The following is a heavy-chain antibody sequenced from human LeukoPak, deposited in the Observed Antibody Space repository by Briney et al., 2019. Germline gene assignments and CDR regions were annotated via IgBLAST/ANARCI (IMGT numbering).Heavy chain of an antibody. Sequence: GASVKVSCKASGYTFTSYGISWVRQAPGQGLEWMGWISAYNGNTNYAQKLQGRVTMTTDTSTSTAYMELRSLRSDDTAVYYCARGVVPAAPGYYYYMDVWGKGTTVTVSS. V-gene: IGHV1-18*01. CDR1: GYTFTSYG. J-gene: IGHJ6*03. D-gene: IGHD2-2*01. CDR2: ISAYNGNT. CDR3: ARGVVPAAPGYYYYMDV.